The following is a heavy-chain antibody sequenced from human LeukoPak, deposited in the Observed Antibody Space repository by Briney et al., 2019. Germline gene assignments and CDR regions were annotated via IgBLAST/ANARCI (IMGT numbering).Heavy chain of an antibody. D-gene: IGHD3-3*02. CDR3: ARIRNRADDP. V-gene: IGHV3-7*01. CDR2: IKQDGSEK. CDR1: GFTFSLYW. J-gene: IGHJ5*02. Sequence: GGSLRLSCAASGFTFSLYWMNWVRRAPGKGLEWVADIKQDGSEKNYVDSVKGRFTISRDNAKNSLYLQMNNLRVEDTAVYYCARIRNRADDPWGQGTLVTVSS.